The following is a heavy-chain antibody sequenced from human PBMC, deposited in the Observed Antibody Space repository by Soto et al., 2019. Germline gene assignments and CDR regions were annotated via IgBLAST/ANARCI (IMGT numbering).Heavy chain of an antibody. V-gene: IGHV3-23*01. CDR1: GFSFSGYA. D-gene: IGHD6-6*01. CDR2: MTATGVSI. CDR3: AKHSIPYSSSYDLDH. Sequence: EVQLLESGGGLVQPGGSLRLSCVASGFSFSGYAMSWVRQAPGKGLVWVSSMTATGVSIYYADSVRGRFTISRDNSKNTLYLQMSSLRAEDTARYYCAKHSIPYSSSYDLDHWGRGALVTVSS. J-gene: IGHJ4*02.